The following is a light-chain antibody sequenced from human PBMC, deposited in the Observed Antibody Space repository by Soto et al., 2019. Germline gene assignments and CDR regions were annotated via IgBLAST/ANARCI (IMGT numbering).Light chain of an antibody. V-gene: IGLV2-23*01. J-gene: IGLJ3*02. CDR3: CSYASSSTWV. CDR1: SSDVGSYNL. Sequence: QSALTQPASVSGSPGQSITISCTGTSSDVGSYNLVSWYQQHPGKAPKLMIYEGSKRPSGVSNRFSGAKSANTASLTISGLQAEDEGDYYCCSYASSSTWVFGGGTQLTVL. CDR2: EGS.